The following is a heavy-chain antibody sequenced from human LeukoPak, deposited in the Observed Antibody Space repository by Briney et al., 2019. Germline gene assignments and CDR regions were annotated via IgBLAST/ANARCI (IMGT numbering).Heavy chain of an antibody. V-gene: IGHV4-38-2*01. J-gene: IGHJ3*02. CDR3: ARGSQVAGTSSDAFDI. CDR2: IYHSGST. CDR1: GYSIGSGYY. Sequence: PSETLSLTCAVSGYSIGSGYYWGWIRQPPGKGLEWIGSIYHSGSTYYNPSLKSRVTISVDTSKNQFSLKLSSVTAADTAVYYRARGSQVAGTSSDAFDIWGQGTMVTVSS. D-gene: IGHD6-19*01.